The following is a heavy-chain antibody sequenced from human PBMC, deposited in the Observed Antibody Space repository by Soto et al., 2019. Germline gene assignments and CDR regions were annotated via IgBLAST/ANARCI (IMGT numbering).Heavy chain of an antibody. D-gene: IGHD6-19*01. CDR2: IIPIFGTA. Sequence: QVQLVQSGAEVKKPGSSVKVSCKASGGTFSSYAISWVRQAPGQGLEWMGGIIPIFGTANYGQKFHGRVTITADESTSTAYMELSSLRSEDPAVYYCAREGMDSSGDHDAFDIWGQGTMVTVSS. CDR3: AREGMDSSGDHDAFDI. CDR1: GGTFSSYA. V-gene: IGHV1-69*01. J-gene: IGHJ3*02.